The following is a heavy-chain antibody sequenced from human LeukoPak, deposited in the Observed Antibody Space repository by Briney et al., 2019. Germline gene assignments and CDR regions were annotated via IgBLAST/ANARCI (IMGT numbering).Heavy chain of an antibody. CDR3: ARPEGNYYGSGSVDY. Sequence: SETLSLTCAVYVGSFSVYYWSWIRQPPGKGREWVGEINHSRSTKYNASLKSRVFISVDTSKNQFSMKLSSVTAADTAVYYCARPEGNYYGSGSVDYWGQGTLVTVSS. D-gene: IGHD3-10*01. V-gene: IGHV4-34*01. CDR2: INHSRST. J-gene: IGHJ4*02. CDR1: VGSFSVYY.